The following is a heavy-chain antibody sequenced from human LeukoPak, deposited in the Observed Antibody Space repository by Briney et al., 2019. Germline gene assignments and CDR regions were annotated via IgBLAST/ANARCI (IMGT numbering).Heavy chain of an antibody. V-gene: IGHV1-18*01. CDR1: GYTFTSYG. CDR2: ISAYNGDT. D-gene: IGHD6-19*01. Sequence: ASVKVSCKASGYTFTSYGISWVRQAPGQGLEWMGWISAYNGDTNYAQKLQGRVTMTTDTSTSTAYMELSSLRSEDTAVYYCARGIAVAGTRNYYGMDVWGQGTTVTVSS. J-gene: IGHJ6*02. CDR3: ARGIAVAGTRNYYGMDV.